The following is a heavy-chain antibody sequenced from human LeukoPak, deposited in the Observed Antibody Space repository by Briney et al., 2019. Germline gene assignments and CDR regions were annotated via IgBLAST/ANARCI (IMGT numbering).Heavy chain of an antibody. CDR2: INAGNGNT. J-gene: IGHJ3*02. CDR3: ARVVGGSYTPDAFDI. Sequence: ASVKVSCKASGYTFTSYAMHWVRQAPGQRLEWMGWINAGNGNTKYSQKFQGRVTITRDTSASTAYMELRSLRSDDTAVYYCARVVGGSYTPDAFDIWGQGTMVTVSS. V-gene: IGHV1-3*01. CDR1: GYTFTSYA. D-gene: IGHD1-26*01.